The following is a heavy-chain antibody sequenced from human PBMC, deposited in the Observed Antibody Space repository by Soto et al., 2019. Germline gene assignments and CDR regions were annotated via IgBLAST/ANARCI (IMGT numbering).Heavy chain of an antibody. D-gene: IGHD3-3*02. J-gene: IGHJ4*02. CDR3: ALANPRRFYFDY. CDR1: GYTFTSYG. CDR2: ISAYNGNT. V-gene: IGHV1-18*04. Sequence: ASVNVSCKASGYTFTSYGISWVRQAPGQGLEWMGWISAYNGNTNYAQKLQGRVTMTTDTSTSTAYMELRSLRSDDTAVYYCALANPRRFYFDYWGQGTLVTVSS.